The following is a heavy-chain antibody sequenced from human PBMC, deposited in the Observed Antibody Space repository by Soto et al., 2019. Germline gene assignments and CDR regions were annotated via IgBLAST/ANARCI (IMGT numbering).Heavy chain of an antibody. CDR2: IYHSGST. J-gene: IGHJ4*02. Sequence: TLSLTCTLYGWSFSGYSLLLIRPPPGKGLEWIGYIYHSGSTYYNPSLKSRVTISVDRSKNQFSLKLSSVTAADTAVYYCASAYDSSGYYYPFDYWGQGNLVTVSS. D-gene: IGHD3-22*01. CDR3: ASAYDSSGYYYPFDY. CDR1: GWSFSGYS. V-gene: IGHV4-30-2*01.